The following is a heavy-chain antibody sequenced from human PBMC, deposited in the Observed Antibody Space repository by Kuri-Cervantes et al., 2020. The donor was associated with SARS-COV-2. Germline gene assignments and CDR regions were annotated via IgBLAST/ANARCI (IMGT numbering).Heavy chain of an antibody. D-gene: IGHD3-10*01. CDR2: ISGSGGST. CDR1: GFTFSSYA. J-gene: IGHJ4*02. Sequence: GESLKISCAAPGFTFSSYAMSWVRQAPGKGLEWVSAISGSGGSTYYADSVKGRFTISRDNSKNTLYLQMNSLRAEDTAVYYCAKEGFFYGSGRHFDYWGQGTLVTVSS. CDR3: AKEGFFYGSGRHFDY. V-gene: IGHV3-23*01.